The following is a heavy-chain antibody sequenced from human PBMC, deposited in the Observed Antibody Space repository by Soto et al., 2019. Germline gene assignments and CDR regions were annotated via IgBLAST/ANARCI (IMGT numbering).Heavy chain of an antibody. V-gene: IGHV4-31*03. D-gene: IGHD6-6*01. Sequence: QVQLQESGPGLVKPSQTLSLTCTVSGGSISSGGYYWTWIRQHPGKGLEWIGYNYYSGITYYNPSLKSRVTXSXXXSXXQFSLKLSSVTAADTAVYYCARGSSIAGLYYGMDVWGQGNTVTVSS. J-gene: IGHJ6*02. CDR3: ARGSSIAGLYYGMDV. CDR2: NYYSGIT. CDR1: GGSISSGGYY.